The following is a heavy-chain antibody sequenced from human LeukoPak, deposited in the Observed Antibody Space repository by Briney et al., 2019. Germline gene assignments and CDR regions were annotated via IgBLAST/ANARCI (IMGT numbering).Heavy chain of an antibody. V-gene: IGHV3-43*02. CDR1: GFTFDEYA. CDR2: ISGDGGRT. CDR3: AKDMGPLGTIWIDY. J-gene: IGHJ4*02. D-gene: IGHD3-3*01. Sequence: GGSLRLSCAASGFTFDEYAMHWVRQAPGKGLEWVSLISGDGGRTYYADSVKGRFTISRDNSKNSLYLQMNSLRNEDTALYYCAKDMGPLGTIWIDYWGQGTLVTVSS.